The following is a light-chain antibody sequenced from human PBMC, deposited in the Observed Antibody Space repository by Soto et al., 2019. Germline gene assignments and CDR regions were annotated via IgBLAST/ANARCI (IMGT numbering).Light chain of an antibody. CDR2: DHS. CDR3: QQCYSYYS. CDR1: QSIGTS. J-gene: IGKJ2*03. V-gene: IGKV1-5*01. Sequence: DIQMTQSPSTLSASVGDRVTITCRASQSIGTSLAWHQQKPGKAPRFLIYDHSTLESGVPSRFSGSGSGTEFPLTISSLQPDDFGTYCCQQCYSYYSFRQRTKLQIK.